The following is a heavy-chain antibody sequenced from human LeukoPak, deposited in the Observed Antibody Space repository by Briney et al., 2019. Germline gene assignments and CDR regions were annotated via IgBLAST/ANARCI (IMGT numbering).Heavy chain of an antibody. Sequence: GGPLRLSCAAYGYTFSNYGMHWVRQAPGKGLEWVALIWFDGRNKFHADSVKGRFTISRDNSKNTLFLQMNSLRAEDTAVYYCAGEWGPIAVSAGPGYWGQGALVTVSS. CDR3: AGEWGPIAVSAGPGY. V-gene: IGHV3-33*01. CDR1: GYTFSNYG. CDR2: IWFDGRNK. J-gene: IGHJ4*02. D-gene: IGHD6-19*01.